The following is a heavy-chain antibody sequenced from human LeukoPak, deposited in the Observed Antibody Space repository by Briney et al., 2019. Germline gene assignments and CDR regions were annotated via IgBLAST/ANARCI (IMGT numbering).Heavy chain of an antibody. J-gene: IGHJ6*03. CDR2: INWNGGST. D-gene: IGHD6-25*01. CDR1: GFTFSNYG. V-gene: IGHV3-20*04. Sequence: GALRLSCAASGFTFSNYGMSWVRQAPGKGLEWVSGINWNGGSTGYADSVKGRFTISRDNAKNSLYLQMNSLRAEDTAVYYCARDGDPAYYYYMDVWGKGTTVTVSS. CDR3: ARDGDPAYYYYMDV.